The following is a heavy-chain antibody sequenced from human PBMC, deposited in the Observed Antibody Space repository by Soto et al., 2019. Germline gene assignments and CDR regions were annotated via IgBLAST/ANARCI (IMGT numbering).Heavy chain of an antibody. Sequence: QVQLVQSGAEVKKPGASVKVSCKASGYTFTSYGISWVRQAPGQGLEWMGWIRAYNGNTNYAQKLQGRVTMTTDTSTSTAYMELXXLRXXXXXXXXXARDLPTMDVWGQGTTVTVSS. CDR2: IRAYNGNT. V-gene: IGHV1-18*01. CDR3: ARDLPTMDV. CDR1: GYTFTSYG. J-gene: IGHJ6*02.